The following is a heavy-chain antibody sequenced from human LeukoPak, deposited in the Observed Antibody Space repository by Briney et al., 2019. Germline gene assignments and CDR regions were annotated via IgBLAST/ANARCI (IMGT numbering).Heavy chain of an antibody. Sequence: KPGGPLRLSCGASGFTFSDYYMSWIRQAPGKGLEWVSYISSSSSYTNYADSVKGRFTISRDNAKNSLYLQMNSLRAEDTAVYYCARAFYYDSSGHEYYFDYWGQGTLVTVSS. J-gene: IGHJ4*02. CDR3: ARAFYYDSSGHEYYFDY. V-gene: IGHV3-11*06. D-gene: IGHD3-22*01. CDR1: GFTFSDYY. CDR2: ISSSSSYT.